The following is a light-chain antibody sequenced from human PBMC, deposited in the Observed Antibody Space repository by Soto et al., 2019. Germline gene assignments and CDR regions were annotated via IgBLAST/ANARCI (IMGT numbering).Light chain of an antibody. J-gene: IGKJ2*01. V-gene: IGKV1-5*01. CDR1: QDIGTW. Sequence: DIQMTQSPSTLSASVGDRVTITCRASQDIGTWLAWYQQKPGKAPKLLIYDVSNLESGVPSRFSGSGSRTEFTLTISSLLPDDFATYYCQQYKIYSYTVGQGTKLEVK. CDR2: DVS. CDR3: QQYKIYSYT.